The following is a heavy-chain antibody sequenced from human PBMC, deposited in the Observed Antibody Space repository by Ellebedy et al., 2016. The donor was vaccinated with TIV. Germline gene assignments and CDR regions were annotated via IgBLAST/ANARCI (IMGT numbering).Heavy chain of an antibody. J-gene: IGHJ4*02. Sequence: SETLSLTCTVSGASVSYINYYWNWIRQSPGKGLEWIGYIYAGGTINYNPSLESRVTMSLATSKNEVSLILNSVTAADTAVYFCAGVDTAMGPPAYWGQGTLVTVSS. CDR1: GASVSYINYY. CDR2: IYAGGTI. V-gene: IGHV4-61*01. D-gene: IGHD5-18*01. CDR3: AGVDTAMGPPAY.